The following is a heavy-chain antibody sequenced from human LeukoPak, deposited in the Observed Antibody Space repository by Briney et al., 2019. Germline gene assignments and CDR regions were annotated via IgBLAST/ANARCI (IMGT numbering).Heavy chain of an antibody. CDR2: IKSKTDGGTT. J-gene: IGHJ4*02. D-gene: IGHD6-19*01. CDR3: TTDGGYSSGWYFDY. CDR1: GFTFSNAS. Sequence: PGGPLRLSCAASGFTFSNASMSWVREAPGKGLEWVGRIKSKTDGGTTDYAAPVKGRFTISRDDSKNTLYLQMNSLKTEDTAVYYCTTDGGYSSGWYFDYWGQGTLVTVSS. V-gene: IGHV3-15*01.